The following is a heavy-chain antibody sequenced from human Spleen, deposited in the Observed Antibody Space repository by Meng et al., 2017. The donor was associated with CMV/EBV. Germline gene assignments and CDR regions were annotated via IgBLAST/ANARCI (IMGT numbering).Heavy chain of an antibody. CDR3: AREGLLQSGYYLDH. CDR1: GFTFDDYS. V-gene: IGHV3-43*01. D-gene: IGHD6-25*01. Sequence: ASGFTFDDYSMHWVRQAPGKGLEWVSLISWHGDRSYHADSVKGRFTISRDNAQNSLHLQMNSLRGDDTAVYYCAREGLLQSGYYLDHWGQGTLVTVSS. J-gene: IGHJ4*02. CDR2: ISWHGDRS.